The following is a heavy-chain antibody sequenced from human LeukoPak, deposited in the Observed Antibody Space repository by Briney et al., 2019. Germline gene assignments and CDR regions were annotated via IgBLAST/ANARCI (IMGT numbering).Heavy chain of an antibody. J-gene: IGHJ4*02. CDR2: ISDNGRTI. CDR3: ARGGAY. Sequence: PGGSLRLSCAASGFTFSNYTMNWVRQAPGKGLEWVSHISDNGRTIHYADSVKGRFTISRDNAKNSLFLQMNSLRVEDTAVYYCARGGAYWGQGTLVTVSS. V-gene: IGHV3-48*04. D-gene: IGHD3-16*01. CDR1: GFTFSNYT.